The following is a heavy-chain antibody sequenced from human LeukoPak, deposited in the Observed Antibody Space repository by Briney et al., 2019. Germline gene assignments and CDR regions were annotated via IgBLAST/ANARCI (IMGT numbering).Heavy chain of an antibody. Sequence: PSETLSLTCTVSGGSISSSSYYWGWIRQPPGKGLEWIGSISYSGSTYYNPSLKSRVTISVDTSKKQFSLKLSSETAADTAVYYCARGYCSGGSCYSYYYYSYMDVWGKGTTVTVSS. CDR3: ARGYCSGGSCYSYYYYSYMDV. V-gene: IGHV4-39*07. J-gene: IGHJ6*03. CDR2: ISYSGST. D-gene: IGHD2-15*01. CDR1: GGSISSSSYY.